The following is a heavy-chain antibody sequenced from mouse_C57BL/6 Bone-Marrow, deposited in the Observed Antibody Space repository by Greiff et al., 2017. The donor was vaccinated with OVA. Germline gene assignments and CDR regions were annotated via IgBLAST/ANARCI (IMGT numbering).Heavy chain of an antibody. D-gene: IGHD2-4*01. CDR2: IDPANGNT. Sequence: VHVKQSVAELVRPGASVKLSCTASGFNIKNTYMHWVKQRPEQGLEWIGRIDPANGNTKYAPKFQGKATITADTSSNTAYLQLSSLTSEDTAIYYCASGEYDYNYFDYWGQGTTLTVSS. J-gene: IGHJ2*01. V-gene: IGHV14-3*01. CDR1: GFNIKNTY. CDR3: ASGEYDYNYFDY.